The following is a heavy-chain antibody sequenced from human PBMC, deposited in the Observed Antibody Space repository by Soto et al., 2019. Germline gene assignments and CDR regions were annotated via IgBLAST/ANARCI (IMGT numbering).Heavy chain of an antibody. CDR3: ATSPLHCSGGSCYSFWY. D-gene: IGHD2-15*01. Sequence: SETLSLTCAVYGGSFSSYYWTWIRQPPGKGLEWIGEVNHSGSTNFNPSLKSRVTISVDTSQSHFSLKVNSVTAADTAMYYCATSPLHCSGGSCYSFWYWGQGTLVTVSS. CDR2: VNHSGST. CDR1: GGSFSSYY. J-gene: IGHJ4*02. V-gene: IGHV4-34*01.